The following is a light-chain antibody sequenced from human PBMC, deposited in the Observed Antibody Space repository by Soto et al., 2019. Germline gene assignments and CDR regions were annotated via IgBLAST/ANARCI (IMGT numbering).Light chain of an antibody. V-gene: IGKV3-11*01. CDR1: QSVSNY. CDR2: DGS. CDR3: QQRGTWPLT. J-gene: IGKJ1*01. Sequence: IVLTQSPATLSLSPGERATLSCRASQSVSNYLVWYQQKPGQAPRLLIYDGSNSATGIPARFSGSGSGTDFTLIISSLEPDDFAVYYCQQRGTWPLTFGQGTKVEIK.